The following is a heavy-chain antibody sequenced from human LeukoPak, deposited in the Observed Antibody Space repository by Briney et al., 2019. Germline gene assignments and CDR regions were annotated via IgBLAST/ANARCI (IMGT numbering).Heavy chain of an antibody. J-gene: IGHJ3*02. Sequence: GGSLRLSCAASGFTFSDYAMIWIRQAPGKGLEWVSLITGYGDNSYYTDSVKSRFTLSRDNSTNTLFLQMNSLRAEDTAVYYCARDEGVGAGIWRAYDIWGQGTMVTVSS. CDR2: ITGYGDNS. D-gene: IGHD1-26*01. V-gene: IGHV3-23*01. CDR1: GFTFSDYA. CDR3: ARDEGVGAGIWRAYDI.